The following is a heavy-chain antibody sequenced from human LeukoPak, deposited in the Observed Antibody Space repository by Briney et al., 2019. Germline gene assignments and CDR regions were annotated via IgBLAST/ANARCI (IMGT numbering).Heavy chain of an antibody. D-gene: IGHD6-19*01. CDR2: IRGSGSNT. Sequence: SGGSLRLSCAASGFTFSFYTMSWVRQAPGEGLEWVSAIRGSGSNTFYADSVKGRFTISRDNSKNTLFLQMNSLTAEDTAVYYCARDDRYSSGWNQFYFDYWGQGALVTVSS. J-gene: IGHJ4*02. CDR3: ARDDRYSSGWNQFYFDY. CDR1: GFTFSFYT. V-gene: IGHV3-23*01.